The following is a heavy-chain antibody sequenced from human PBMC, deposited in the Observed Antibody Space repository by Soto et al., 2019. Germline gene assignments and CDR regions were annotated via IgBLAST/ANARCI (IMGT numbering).Heavy chain of an antibody. V-gene: IGHV1-18*01. J-gene: IGHJ4*02. D-gene: IGHD1-26*01. CDR3: ARGGLSKPSYTGPY. Sequence: ASVKVSCKASGYTFNSYGITWVRQAPGQGLEWMGWISAYNGNTRYSQNLQGRVTMTTDTPTNTAYMELRSLRPDDAAVYYCARGGLSKPSYTGPYWGKGTLVTVSS. CDR1: GYTFNSYG. CDR2: ISAYNGNT.